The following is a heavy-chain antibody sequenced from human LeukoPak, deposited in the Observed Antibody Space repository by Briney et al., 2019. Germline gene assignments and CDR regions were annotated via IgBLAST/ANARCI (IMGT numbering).Heavy chain of an antibody. CDR3: ARERDGYNWIFGY. V-gene: IGHV3-30*01. D-gene: IGHD5-24*01. CDR1: GFTFSSYA. J-gene: IGHJ4*02. Sequence: PGGSLRLSCAASGFTFSSYAMHWVRQAPGKGLEWVAVISYDGSNKYYADSVKGRFTISRDNSKNTLYLQMNSLTAQDTAVYYCARERDGYNWIFGYWGQGTLVTVSS. CDR2: ISYDGSNK.